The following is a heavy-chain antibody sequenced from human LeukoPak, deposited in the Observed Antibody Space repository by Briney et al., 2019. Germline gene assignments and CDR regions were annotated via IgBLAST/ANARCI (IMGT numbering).Heavy chain of an antibody. CDR3: ARRLVRGGTGWFDP. D-gene: IGHD3-10*01. CDR1: GGSISSYY. V-gene: IGHV4-59*08. Sequence: PSETLSLTCTVSGGSISSYYWSWIRQPPGKGLEWIGYIYYSGSTNYNPSLKSRVTISVDTSKNQFSLKLSSVTAADTAVYYCARRLVRGGTGWFDPWGQGTLVTVSS. J-gene: IGHJ5*02. CDR2: IYYSGST.